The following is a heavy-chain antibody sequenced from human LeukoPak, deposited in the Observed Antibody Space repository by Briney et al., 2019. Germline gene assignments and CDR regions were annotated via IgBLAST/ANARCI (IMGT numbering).Heavy chain of an antibody. CDR3: ARQVYYYDRSGHYYVDFFDF. Sequence: SETLSLTCSVSGGSISSNSHYWGWIRQPPGKGLEWIGSIYYSGSTYYNSSLKSRVTISVDTSKNQFSLRLTSATAADTAVYYCARQVYYYDRSGHYYVDFFDFWGQGTLVTVSS. J-gene: IGHJ4*02. CDR2: IYYSGST. D-gene: IGHD3-22*01. V-gene: IGHV4-39*01. CDR1: GGSISSNSHY.